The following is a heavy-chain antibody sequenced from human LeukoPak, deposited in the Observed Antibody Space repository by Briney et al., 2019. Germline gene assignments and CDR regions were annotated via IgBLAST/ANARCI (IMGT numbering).Heavy chain of an antibody. J-gene: IGHJ4*02. CDR2: INRGGST. D-gene: IGHD6-19*01. V-gene: IGHV4-34*01. CDR1: GASFSGYY. CDR3: ARGGSGWWGYFDY. Sequence: PSETLSLTCAVYGASFSGYYWSWIRQPPGKGLEWIGEINRGGSTNYNPSLKSRVTISVDTSKNQFSLQLSSVTAADTAVYYCARGGSGWWGYFDYWGQGTLVTVSS.